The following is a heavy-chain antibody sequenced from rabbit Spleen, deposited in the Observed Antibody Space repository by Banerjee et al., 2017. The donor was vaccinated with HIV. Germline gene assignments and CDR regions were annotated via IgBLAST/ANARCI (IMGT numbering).Heavy chain of an antibody. J-gene: IGHJ4*01. CDR2: IDAGSSGFT. CDR1: GVSFSGSSY. Sequence: QEQLEESGGDLVKPGASLTLTCIASGVSFSGSSYMCWVRQAPGKGLEWIACIDAGSSGFTYFASWAKGRFTISRTSSTTVTLRMTSLTAADRATYFCARDLLGVIGWNFYLWGQGTLVTVS. V-gene: IGHV1S45*01. CDR3: ARDLLGVIGWNFYL. D-gene: IGHD1-1*01.